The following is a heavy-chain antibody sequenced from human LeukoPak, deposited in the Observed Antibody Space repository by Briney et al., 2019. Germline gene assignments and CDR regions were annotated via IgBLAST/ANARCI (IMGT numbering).Heavy chain of an antibody. Sequence: PGGSLRLSCAASGFTFSSYSMNWVRQAPGKGLEWVSSISSRSSYIYYADSVKGRFTISRDNAKNSLYLQMNSLRAEDTAVYYCARDLRAVAEQYYCYGMDVWGQGTTVTVSS. J-gene: IGHJ6*02. CDR3: ARDLRAVAEQYYCYGMDV. CDR2: ISSRSSYI. CDR1: GFTFSSYS. V-gene: IGHV3-21*01. D-gene: IGHD6-19*01.